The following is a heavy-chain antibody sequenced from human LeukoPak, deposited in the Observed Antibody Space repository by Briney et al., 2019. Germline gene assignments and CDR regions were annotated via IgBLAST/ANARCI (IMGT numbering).Heavy chain of an antibody. V-gene: IGHV3-15*01. CDR1: GFNFNDAY. CDR3: TARVVTTNEF. CDR2: VKTIRDGGTT. D-gene: IGHD2-21*02. Sequence: GGSLRLSCLGSGFNFNDAYMNWVRQAPGKGLEWVGRVKTIRDGGTTDDTAPVKGRFTISRDDSKRTVYLQMDSLKTEDTAVYFCTARVVTTNEFWGQGTLVTVSS. J-gene: IGHJ4*02.